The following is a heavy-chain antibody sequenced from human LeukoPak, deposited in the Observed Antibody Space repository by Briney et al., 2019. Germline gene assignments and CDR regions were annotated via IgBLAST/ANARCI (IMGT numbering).Heavy chain of an antibody. Sequence: ASVKVSCKASGYTFTGYYMHWVRQAPGQGLEWMGWINPNSGGTNYAQKFQGRVTMTRSASISTAYMELSSLRSEDTAVYYCARGRDGAPDYWGQGTLVTVSS. V-gene: IGHV1-2*02. D-gene: IGHD4-17*01. CDR3: ARGRDGAPDY. CDR1: GYTFTGYY. J-gene: IGHJ4*02. CDR2: INPNSGGT.